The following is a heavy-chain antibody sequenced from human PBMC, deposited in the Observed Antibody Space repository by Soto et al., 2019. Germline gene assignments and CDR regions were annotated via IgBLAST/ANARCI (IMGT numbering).Heavy chain of an antibody. V-gene: IGHV4-39*01. CDR3: ARHSGSITIFGVVIPDSYYYYCMDV. D-gene: IGHD3-3*01. CDR1: GGSISSSSYY. CDR2: IYYSGST. J-gene: IGHJ6*02. Sequence: KPSETLSLTCTVSGGSISSSSYYWGWIRQPPGKGLEWIGSIYYSGSTYYNPSLKSRVTISVDTSKNQFYLKLSSVTAADTDVYYCARHSGSITIFGVVIPDSYYYYCMDVWGQGTTVTV.